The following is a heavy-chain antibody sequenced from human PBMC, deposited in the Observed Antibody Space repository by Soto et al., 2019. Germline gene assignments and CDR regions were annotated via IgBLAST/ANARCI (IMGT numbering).Heavy chain of an antibody. CDR3: ARQQRFSSWRSPYH. D-gene: IGHD6-13*01. J-gene: IGHJ1*01. CDR1: GYTFTSFG. V-gene: IGHV1-18*01. CDR2: ISTYNGNT. Sequence: GASVKVSCKASGYTFTSFGISWVRQAPGQGLEWVGWISTYNGNTNYAQRLQGRVTMTTDTSTTTAYMELRGLGSDDTAVYFCARQQRFSSWRSPYHWG.